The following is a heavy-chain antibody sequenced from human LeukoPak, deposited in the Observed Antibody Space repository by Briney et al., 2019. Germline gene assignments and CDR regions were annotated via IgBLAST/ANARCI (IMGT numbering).Heavy chain of an antibody. CDR3: ARESSSDDYYDSSGYYYR. Sequence: PGGSLRLSCAASGFTFSSYAMSWVRQAPGKGLEWVSAISGSGGSTYYADSVKGRFTISRDNSKNTLYLQMNSLRAEDTAVYYCARESSSDDYYDSSGYYYRWGQGTLVTVSS. CDR2: ISGSGGST. V-gene: IGHV3-23*01. CDR1: GFTFSSYA. D-gene: IGHD3-22*01. J-gene: IGHJ4*02.